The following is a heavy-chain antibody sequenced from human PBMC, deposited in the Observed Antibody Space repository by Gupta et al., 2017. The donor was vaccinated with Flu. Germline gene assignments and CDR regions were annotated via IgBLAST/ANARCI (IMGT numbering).Heavy chain of an antibody. CDR3: TRGVSSDH. V-gene: IGHV3-11*01. D-gene: IGHD6-13*01. CDR1: Y. CDR2: ITGTGTCV. J-gene: IGHJ4*01. Sequence: YMSWMRQAPEKRPEWISYITGTGTCVYYEDSVKGRFTISKDNANNSLFLQMSSRRADNTAVYYCTRGVSSDHWGQGTLVAVSS.